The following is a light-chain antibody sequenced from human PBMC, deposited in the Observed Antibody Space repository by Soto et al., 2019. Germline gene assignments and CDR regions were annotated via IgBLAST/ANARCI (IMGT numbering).Light chain of an antibody. V-gene: IGKV4-1*01. CDR3: QQYYAPPQNT. CDR2: WAS. J-gene: IGKJ4*01. Sequence: DIVMTQSPDSLAVSLGERATINCKSSQSVLYSSNNKNYLAWYQQKPGQPPKLLIYWASTRESGVPDRFSGSGSGADFTLTISSLQAEDVAVYYCQQYYAPPQNTVGGGTKVEIK. CDR1: QSVLYSSNNKNY.